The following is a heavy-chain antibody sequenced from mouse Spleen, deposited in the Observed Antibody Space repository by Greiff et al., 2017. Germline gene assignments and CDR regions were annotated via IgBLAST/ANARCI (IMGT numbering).Heavy chain of an antibody. CDR1: GYTFTSYW. Sequence: VQLQQSGTELVKPGASVKLSCKASGYTFTSYWMHWVKQRPGQGLEWIGNINPSNGGTNYNEKFKSKATLTVDKSSSTAYMQLSSLTSEDSAVYYCARYSKDYYAMDYWGQGTSVTVSS. CDR2: INPSNGGT. D-gene: IGHD2-5*01. V-gene: IGHV1-53*01. CDR3: ARYSKDYYAMDY. J-gene: IGHJ4*01.